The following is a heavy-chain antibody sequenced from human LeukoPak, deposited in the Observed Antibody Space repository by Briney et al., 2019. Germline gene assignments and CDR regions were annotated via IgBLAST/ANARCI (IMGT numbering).Heavy chain of an antibody. CDR2: ISYDGSNK. Sequence: GRSLRLSCAASGFTFSSYGMHWVRRAPGKGLEWVAVISYDGSNKYYADSVKGRFTISRDNSKNTLYLQMNSLRAEDTAVYYCARGSRGILWFGELLGFDYWGQGTLVTVSS. V-gene: IGHV3-30*03. CDR1: GFTFSSYG. J-gene: IGHJ4*02. D-gene: IGHD3-10*01. CDR3: ARGSRGILWFGELLGFDY.